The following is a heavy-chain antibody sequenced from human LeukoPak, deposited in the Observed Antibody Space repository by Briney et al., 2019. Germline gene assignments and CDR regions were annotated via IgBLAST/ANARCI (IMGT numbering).Heavy chain of an antibody. D-gene: IGHD5-18*01. CDR3: ARGGSDTAMAHDY. Sequence: GGSLRLSCAASGFTFSDYYMSWIRQAPGKGLEWVSYISSSGSTIYYADSVKGRFTISRDNAKNSLYLQVNSLRAEDTAVYFCARGGSDTAMAHDYWGQGTLVTVSS. J-gene: IGHJ4*02. CDR1: GFTFSDYY. V-gene: IGHV3-11*04. CDR2: ISSSGSTI.